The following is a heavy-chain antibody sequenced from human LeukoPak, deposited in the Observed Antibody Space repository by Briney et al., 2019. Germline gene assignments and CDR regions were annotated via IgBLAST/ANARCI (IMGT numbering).Heavy chain of an antibody. CDR1: GHTFTVHY. J-gene: IGHJ5*02. Sequence: ASVKVSCKASGHTFTVHYIHWVRQGPGQGLEWLGWITLNSGDTHYAQKFQGRLTMTSDTSISTGYMELSRLQFDDTAVYYCAKDPLTWIPWDLAFDPWGQGTLVTVSS. V-gene: IGHV1-2*02. CDR3: AKDPLTWIPWDLAFDP. D-gene: IGHD5-18*01. CDR2: ITLNSGDT.